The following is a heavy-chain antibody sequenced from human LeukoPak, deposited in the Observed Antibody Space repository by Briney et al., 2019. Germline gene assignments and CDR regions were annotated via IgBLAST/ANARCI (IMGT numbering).Heavy chain of an antibody. CDR1: GGSISSYY. J-gene: IGHJ4*02. CDR3: ARHPPTYGDDDY. Sequence: SETLSLTCTVSGGSISSYYWSWIRQPPGKGLEWIGYIYTSGSTNYNPSLKSRVTISVDTSKNQFSLKLSSVTAAGTAVYYCARHPPTYGDDDYWGQGTLVTVSS. D-gene: IGHD4-17*01. CDR2: IYTSGST. V-gene: IGHV4-4*09.